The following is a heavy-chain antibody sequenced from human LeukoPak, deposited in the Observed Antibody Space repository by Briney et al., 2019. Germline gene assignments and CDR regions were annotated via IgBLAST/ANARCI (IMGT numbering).Heavy chain of an antibody. Sequence: SQTLSLTCAISGDSVSRNNAAWNWIRQSPSRGLEWLGRTYYRSKWYSDYAESVKSRITISPDTSKNQFSLQLNSVTPEDTAVYYCARYQDSEGREITPFDYWGQGTLVTVSS. CDR3: ARYQDSEGREITPFDY. D-gene: IGHD2-2*01. CDR2: TYYRSKWYS. CDR1: GDSVSRNNAA. V-gene: IGHV6-1*01. J-gene: IGHJ4*02.